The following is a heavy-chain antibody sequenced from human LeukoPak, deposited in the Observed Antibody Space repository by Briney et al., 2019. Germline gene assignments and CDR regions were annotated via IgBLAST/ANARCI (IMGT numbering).Heavy chain of an antibody. D-gene: IGHD3-22*01. J-gene: IGHJ4*02. CDR3: ARRFRYDSSGYYSPFDY. Sequence: PGESLKISCKGSGYSFTNYWIGWVRQMPGKGLEWMGIIYPGDSDTRYSPSFQGQVTISADKSISTAYLQWSSLKASDTAMYYCARRFRYDSSGYYSPFDYWGQGTLVTVSS. CDR2: IYPGDSDT. CDR1: GYSFTNYW. V-gene: IGHV5-51*01.